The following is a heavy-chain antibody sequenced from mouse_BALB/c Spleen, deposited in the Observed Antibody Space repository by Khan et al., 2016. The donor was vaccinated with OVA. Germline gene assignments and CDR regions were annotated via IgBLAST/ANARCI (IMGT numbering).Heavy chain of an antibody. D-gene: IGHD2-14*01. CDR3: ARSTYRYAFAY. CDR2: MISSGYT. CDR1: GDSISSGY. V-gene: IGHV3-8*02. J-gene: IGHJ3*01. Sequence: EVQLQESGPSLVQPSQTLSLTCSVTGDSISSGYWSWIRKFPGNKLEYMGYMISSGYTYYNPSLKSRISITRHPSKNQYYLQVNSVTTDDTATYYCARSTYRYAFAYWGQGTLVTVSA.